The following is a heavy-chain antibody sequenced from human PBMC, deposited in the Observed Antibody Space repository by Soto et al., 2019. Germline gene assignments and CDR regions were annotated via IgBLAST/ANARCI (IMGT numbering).Heavy chain of an antibody. V-gene: IGHV2-5*02. CDR1: GFSLNASGVR. CDR3: AHGEYSSDGWCFIDY. CDR2: IYWDDGK. Sequence: SGPTLVNPTQTLTLTCTLSGFSLNASGVRVGWIRQPPGKALEWLALIYWDDGKRYSPSLKNRLTVTKDTLKNQVVLTMTNMDPADTGTYYCAHGEYSSDGWCFIDYWDREPWSPSPQ. J-gene: IGHJ4*02. D-gene: IGHD5-18*01.